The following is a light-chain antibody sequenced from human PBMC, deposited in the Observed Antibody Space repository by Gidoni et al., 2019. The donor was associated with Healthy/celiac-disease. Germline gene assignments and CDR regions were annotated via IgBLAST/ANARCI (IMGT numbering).Light chain of an antibody. Sequence: DLQLTQSPSFLSASVGDRVTITCRASQGISSYLALYQQKPGKAPKLLIYAASTLQSGVPSRCSGSGSGTEFTLTISSLQPEDFATYYCQQLNSYPPYTFGQGTKLEIK. J-gene: IGKJ2*01. CDR1: QGISSY. V-gene: IGKV1-9*01. CDR3: QQLNSYPPYT. CDR2: AAS.